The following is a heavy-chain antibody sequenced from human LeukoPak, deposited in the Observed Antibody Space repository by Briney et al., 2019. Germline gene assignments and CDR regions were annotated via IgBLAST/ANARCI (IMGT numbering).Heavy chain of an antibody. Sequence: ASVKVSCKASGGTFSGYAISWVRQAPGQGPEWMGWINPDSGGSEYGQKFQGRVTFTSDTSSTTVYMEVRSLKSDDTAVYYCTRDMTGGIWARATSFDHWGQGTLVTVSS. D-gene: IGHD1-14*01. V-gene: IGHV1-2*02. CDR3: TRDMTGGIWARATSFDH. CDR1: GGTFSGYA. CDR2: INPDSGGS. J-gene: IGHJ4*02.